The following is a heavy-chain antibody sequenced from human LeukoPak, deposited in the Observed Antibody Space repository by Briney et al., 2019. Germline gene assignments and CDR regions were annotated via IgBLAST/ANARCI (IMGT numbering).Heavy chain of an antibody. V-gene: IGHV4-38-2*02. CDR3: ARVIVVVSPSAFDI. CDR2: IHHSGTT. D-gene: IGHD3-22*01. Sequence: SETLSLTCIVSGYSVDSGYFWGWIRQPPGKGLEWIGNIHHSGTTYYNPSLKSRVTISVDTSKNQFSLKLSSVTAADTAVYYCARVIVVVSPSAFDIWGQGTMVTVSS. CDR1: GYSVDSGYF. J-gene: IGHJ3*02.